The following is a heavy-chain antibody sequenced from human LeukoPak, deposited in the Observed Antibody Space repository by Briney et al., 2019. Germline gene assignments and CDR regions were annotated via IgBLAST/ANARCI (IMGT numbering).Heavy chain of an antibody. CDR3: ARAHGQQWLAYWTYYFDY. D-gene: IGHD6-19*01. CDR2: IYYSGST. J-gene: IGHJ4*02. V-gene: IGHV4-59*01. Sequence: PSETLSLTCTGSGGSISSYYWSWIRQPPGKGLEWIGYIYYSGSTNYNPSLKSRVTISVDTSKNQFSLKLSSVTAADTAVYYCARAHGQQWLAYWTYYFDYWGQGTLVTVSS. CDR1: GGSISSYY.